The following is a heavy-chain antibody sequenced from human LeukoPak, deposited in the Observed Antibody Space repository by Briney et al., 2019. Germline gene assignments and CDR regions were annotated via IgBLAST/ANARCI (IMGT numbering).Heavy chain of an antibody. CDR2: ISSSGNT. CDR3: ARVSTIFGVVISYGAFDI. J-gene: IGHJ3*02. Sequence: SETLSLTCTVFNASISTYYWSWIRQPPGKGLEWIGYISSSGNTNYNPSLKSRLSISVDTSKNQFSLRLTSVTAADTAVYYCARVSTIFGVVISYGAFDIWGQGTVVTVSS. D-gene: IGHD3-3*01. V-gene: IGHV4-59*01. CDR1: NASISTYY.